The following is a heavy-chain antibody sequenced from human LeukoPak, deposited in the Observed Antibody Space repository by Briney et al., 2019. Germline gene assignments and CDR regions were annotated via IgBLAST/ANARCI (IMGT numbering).Heavy chain of an antibody. D-gene: IGHD3-10*01. CDR3: AREGLYGSGSYFKDY. Sequence: GGSLRLSCAASGFTFSTYSMNWVRQAPGKGLEWVSSISSSSYYIYYADSVKGRFTISRDNAKNSLYLQMNSLRAEDTAVYYCAREGLYGSGSYFKDYWGQGTLVSVSS. CDR2: ISSSSYYI. J-gene: IGHJ4*02. V-gene: IGHV3-21*01. CDR1: GFTFSTYS.